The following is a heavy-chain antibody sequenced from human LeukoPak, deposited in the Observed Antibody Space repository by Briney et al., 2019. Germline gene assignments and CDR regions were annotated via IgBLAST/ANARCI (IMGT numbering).Heavy chain of an antibody. CDR3: ARARITMVRGAPAYMDV. D-gene: IGHD3-10*01. CDR1: GGSISSYY. V-gene: IGHV4-59*01. Sequence: PSETLPLTCTVSGGSISSYYWSWIRQPPGKGLEWIGYIYYSGSTNYNPSLKSRVTISVDTSKNQFSLKLSSVTAADTAVYYCARARITMVRGAPAYMDVWGKGTTVTVSS. CDR2: IYYSGST. J-gene: IGHJ6*03.